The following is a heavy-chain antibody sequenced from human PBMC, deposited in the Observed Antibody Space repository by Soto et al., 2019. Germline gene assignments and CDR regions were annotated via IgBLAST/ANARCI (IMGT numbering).Heavy chain of an antibody. D-gene: IGHD3-9*01. CDR1: GFTFRSYG. CDR3: AKDLDFEAGYYFDY. V-gene: IGHV3-30*18. CDR2: ISYDGSNK. J-gene: IGHJ4*02. Sequence: GSLRLSCAASGFTFRSYGMHWVRQAPGKGLEWVAVISYDGSNKYYADSVKGRFTISRDNSKNTLYLQMNSLRAEDTAVYYCAKDLDFEAGYYFDYWGQGTLVTVSS.